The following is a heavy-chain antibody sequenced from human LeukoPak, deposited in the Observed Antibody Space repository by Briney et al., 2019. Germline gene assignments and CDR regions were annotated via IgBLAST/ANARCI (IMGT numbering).Heavy chain of an antibody. Sequence: SETLSLTCTVSGGSISSSSFWGWIRRPPGKGLEWIGHIFYSGSTYYNPSLKSRVTLSVDTSDNQFSLRLTSVSAADTAIYYCARRGITYSASYFDSWGQGILVTVSP. CDR1: GGSISSSSF. CDR2: IFYSGST. CDR3: ARRGITYSASYFDS. D-gene: IGHD5-24*01. V-gene: IGHV4-39*01. J-gene: IGHJ4*02.